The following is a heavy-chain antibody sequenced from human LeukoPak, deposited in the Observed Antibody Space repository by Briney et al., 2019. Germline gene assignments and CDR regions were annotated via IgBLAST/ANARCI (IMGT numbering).Heavy chain of an antibody. CDR3: AASDTAMVIPHYYYYYGMDV. D-gene: IGHD5-18*01. Sequence: SVKVSCKASGGTFSSYTISWVRQAPGQGLEWMGRIIPILGIANYAQEFQGRVTITADKSTSTAYMELSSLRSEDTAVYYCAASDTAMVIPHYYYYYGMDVWGQGTTVTVSS. CDR2: IIPILGIA. J-gene: IGHJ6*02. CDR1: GGTFSSYT. V-gene: IGHV1-69*02.